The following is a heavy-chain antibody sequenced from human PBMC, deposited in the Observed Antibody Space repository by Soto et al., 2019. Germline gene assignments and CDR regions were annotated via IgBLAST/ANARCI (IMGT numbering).Heavy chain of an antibody. Sequence: EVQLLESGGGLVQPGGSLRLSCAASGFTFSSYAMSWVRQAPGKGLEWVSAISGSGGSTYCADSVKGRFTIARDNSKNTLYLQMNSLRAEDTAVYYCAKPMVATRYFDYWGQGTLVTVSS. J-gene: IGHJ4*02. D-gene: IGHD5-12*01. V-gene: IGHV3-23*01. CDR1: GFTFSSYA. CDR2: ISGSGGST. CDR3: AKPMVATRYFDY.